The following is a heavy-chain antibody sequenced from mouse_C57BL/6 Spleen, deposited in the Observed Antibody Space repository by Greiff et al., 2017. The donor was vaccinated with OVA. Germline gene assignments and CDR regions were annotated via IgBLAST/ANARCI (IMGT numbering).Heavy chain of an antibody. CDR1: GFNIKDYY. CDR3: TLYYYGSSWYFDV. V-gene: IGHV14-1*01. CDR2: IDPEDGDT. J-gene: IGHJ1*03. Sequence: EVQLQQSGAELVRPGASVKLSCTASGFNIKDYYMHWVKQRPEQGLEWIGRIDPEDGDTEYAPKFQGKATMTADTSSNTAYLQLSSLTSEDTAVYYCTLYYYGSSWYFDVWGTGTTVTVSS. D-gene: IGHD1-1*01.